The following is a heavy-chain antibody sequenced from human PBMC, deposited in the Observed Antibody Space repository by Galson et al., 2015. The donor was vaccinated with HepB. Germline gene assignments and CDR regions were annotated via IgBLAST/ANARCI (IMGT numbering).Heavy chain of an antibody. Sequence: LEWMGRIDPSDSYTDYSPSFQGHVPISADKSITTAYLQWSSLKASDTAMYYCASRHSYFRSGTWYNVSDYWGQGTLVTVSS. CDR3: ASRHSYFRSGTWYNVSDY. J-gene: IGHJ4*02. CDR2: IDPSDSYT. V-gene: IGHV5-10-1*01. D-gene: IGHD3-10*01.